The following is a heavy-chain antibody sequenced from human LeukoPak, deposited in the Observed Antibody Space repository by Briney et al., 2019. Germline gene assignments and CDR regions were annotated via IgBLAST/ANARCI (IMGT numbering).Heavy chain of an antibody. J-gene: IGHJ4*02. CDR3: ARITYYYDSGGYYYPYYFDY. V-gene: IGHV3-7*01. CDR2: IKQDGSEK. D-gene: IGHD3-22*01. CDR1: GFTFSSYW. Sequence: GGSLRLSCAASGFTFSSYWMSWVRQAPGKGLEWVANIKQDGSEKYYVDSVKGRFTISRDNAKNSLYLQMNSLRAEDTAVYYCARITYYYDSGGYYYPYYFDYWGQGTLVTVSS.